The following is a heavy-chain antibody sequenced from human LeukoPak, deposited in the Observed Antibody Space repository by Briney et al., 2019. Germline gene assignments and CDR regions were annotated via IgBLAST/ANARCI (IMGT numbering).Heavy chain of an antibody. CDR1: GGSISNTNW. CDR3: ARTPLGDAFDI. Sequence: SETLSLTCGVSGGSISNTNWWTWVRQPPGKGLEWIGEVNLQGSTNYNPSLKSRVTISVDTSKNQFSLKLSSVTAADTAVYYCARTPLGDAFDIWGQGTMVTVSS. V-gene: IGHV4-4*02. J-gene: IGHJ3*02. CDR2: VNLQGST.